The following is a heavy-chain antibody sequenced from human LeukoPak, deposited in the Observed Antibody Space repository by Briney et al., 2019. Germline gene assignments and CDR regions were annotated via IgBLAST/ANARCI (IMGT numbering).Heavy chain of an antibody. CDR1: GDSISSSTYC. V-gene: IGHV4-39*07. J-gene: IGHJ4*02. D-gene: IGHD6-6*01. CDR3: ALRIAARRPFDY. Sequence: SETLSLTCTVSGDSISSSTYCWGWIRQPPGKGLEWIGTIYSSGSTYYNPPLKSRVTISVDTSKNQFSLKLSSVTAADTAVYYCALRIAARRPFDYWGQGTLVTVSS. CDR2: IYSSGST.